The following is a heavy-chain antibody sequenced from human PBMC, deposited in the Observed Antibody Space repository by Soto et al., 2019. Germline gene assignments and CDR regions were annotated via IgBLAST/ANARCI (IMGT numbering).Heavy chain of an antibody. CDR3: AKTYYYDSSGYYSGDYYYYGMDV. J-gene: IGHJ6*02. CDR2: ISGSGGST. D-gene: IGHD3-22*01. Sequence: GGSLRLSCAASGFTFSSYAMSWVRQAPGKGLEWVSAISGSGGSTYYADSVKGRFTISRDNSKNTLYLQMNSLRAEDTAVYYCAKTYYYDSSGYYSGDYYYYGMDVWGQGTTVTVSS. V-gene: IGHV3-23*01. CDR1: GFTFSSYA.